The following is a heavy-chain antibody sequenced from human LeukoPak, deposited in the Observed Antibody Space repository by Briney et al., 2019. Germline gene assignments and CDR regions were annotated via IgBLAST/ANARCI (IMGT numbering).Heavy chain of an antibody. Sequence: PSETLSLTCAVSGGSISSGGYSWSWIRQPPGKGLEWIGYIYHSGSTHYNPSLKSRVTISVDRSKNQFSLKLSSVTAADTAVYYCARERGDYTLDYWGQGTLVTVSS. J-gene: IGHJ4*02. CDR2: IYHSGST. CDR1: GGSISSGGYS. V-gene: IGHV4-30-2*01. D-gene: IGHD4-17*01. CDR3: ARERGDYTLDY.